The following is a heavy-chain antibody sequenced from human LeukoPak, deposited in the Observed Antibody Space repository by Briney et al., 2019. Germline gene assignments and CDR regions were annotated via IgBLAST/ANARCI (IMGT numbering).Heavy chain of an antibody. J-gene: IGHJ6*02. CDR3: GRGGLRRGV. CDR2: IYYSGNT. CDR1: GVSISGYY. Sequence: PETPSLTCNLSGVSISGYYCSWIRHPPEKGLGYIGHIYYSGNTKYNTSLMSRVTISVDTSKNQFCLKMSSVTAADTAVYCCGRGGLRRGVWGQGTTVTVSS. V-gene: IGHV4-59*01.